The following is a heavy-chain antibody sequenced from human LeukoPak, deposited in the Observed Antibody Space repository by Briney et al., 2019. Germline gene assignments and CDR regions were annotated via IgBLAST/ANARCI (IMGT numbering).Heavy chain of an antibody. CDR2: ISYDESNS. V-gene: IGHV3-30*04. J-gene: IGHJ4*02. Sequence: GGSLRLSCSGSGFTFRSYAMHWVRQAPGKGLEWVAAISYDESNSYYADSVKGRFTISRDNSKNTLNLQMNSLTTEDTAVYYCARDTEYYDSSGYLNYFDYWGQGTLVTVSS. CDR3: ARDTEYYDSSGYLNYFDY. D-gene: IGHD3-22*01. CDR1: GFTFRSYA.